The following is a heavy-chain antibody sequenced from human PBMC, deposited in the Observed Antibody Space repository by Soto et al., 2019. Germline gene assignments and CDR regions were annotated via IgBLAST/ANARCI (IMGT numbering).Heavy chain of an antibody. J-gene: IGHJ6*02. D-gene: IGHD6-6*01. CDR1: GFTFSSYS. CDR3: AAQLVLNYYYYGMDV. Sequence: GGSLRLSCAASGFTFSSYSMNWVRQAPGKGLEWVSSISSSSSYIYYADSVKGRFTISRDNAKNSLYLQMNSLRAEDTAVYYCAAQLVLNYYYYGMDVWGQGTTVTVSS. CDR2: ISSSSSYI. V-gene: IGHV3-21*01.